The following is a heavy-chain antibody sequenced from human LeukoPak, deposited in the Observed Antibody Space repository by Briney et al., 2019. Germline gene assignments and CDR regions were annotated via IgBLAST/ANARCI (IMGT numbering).Heavy chain of an antibody. Sequence: GGSLRLSCAASGFTFRNHGMHWVRQAPGRGLEWVAVIFYDGGYKYYADSVKGRFTISGDNSKNTLWLQMNSLRADDTAVYYCVRDRSYRYFDFWGPGTPVTVSS. CDR3: VRDRSYRYFDF. D-gene: IGHD5-18*01. CDR1: GFTFRNHG. CDR2: IFYDGGYK. J-gene: IGHJ4*02. V-gene: IGHV3-33*01.